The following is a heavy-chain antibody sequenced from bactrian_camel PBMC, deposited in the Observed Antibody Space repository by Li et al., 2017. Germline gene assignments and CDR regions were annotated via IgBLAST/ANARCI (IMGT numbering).Heavy chain of an antibody. D-gene: IGHD2*01. CDR3: AADLGWCGSRPLQREFRN. Sequence: HVQLVESGGGSVQAGGSLRLSCAASGSGYISGTACMGWFRRVPGKGREGVAAIAPATGTTFYSDSVKGRFTISHVIANNTLHLQMNSLKPEDTAVYYCAADLGWCGSRPLQREFRNWGQGTQVTVS. CDR2: IAPATGTT. V-gene: IGHV3S1*01. CDR1: GSGYISGTAC. J-gene: IGHJ4*01.